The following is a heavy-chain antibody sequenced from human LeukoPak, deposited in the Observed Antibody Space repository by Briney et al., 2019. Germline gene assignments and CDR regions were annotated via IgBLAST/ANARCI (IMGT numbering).Heavy chain of an antibody. CDR1: GFTFSRYW. Sequence: GGSLRLSCAASGFTFSRYWMHWVRQAPGKGLVWVSRINSDGSSISYADSVKGRFTISRDNAKNTLYLQMNSLRAEDTAVYYCAELGITMIRGVWGKGTTVTISS. J-gene: IGHJ6*04. D-gene: IGHD3-22*01. V-gene: IGHV3-74*01. CDR2: INSDGSSI. CDR3: AELGITMIRGV.